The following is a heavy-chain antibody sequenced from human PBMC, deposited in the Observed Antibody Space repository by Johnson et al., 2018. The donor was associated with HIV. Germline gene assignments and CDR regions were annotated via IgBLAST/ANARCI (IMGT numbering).Heavy chain of an antibody. CDR3: ARDAVTVVRGVIYGWVVFDI. V-gene: IGHV3-30*02. CDR1: GFIFNTFG. D-gene: IGHD3-10*01. Sequence: QVQLVESGGGVVQPGGSLRLSCAASGFIFNTFGMHGVRQAPGKGLEWVAFIRYDGSIQYYADSVQGRFTISRAISKNSLYLQMNSLRAEDTAVYFCARDAVTVVRGVIYGWVVFDIWGQGTMVTVSS. J-gene: IGHJ3*02. CDR2: IRYDGSIQ.